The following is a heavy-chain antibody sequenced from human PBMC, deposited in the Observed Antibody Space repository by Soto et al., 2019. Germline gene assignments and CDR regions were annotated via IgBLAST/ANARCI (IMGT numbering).Heavy chain of an antibody. J-gene: IGHJ4*02. CDR1: GFTFSRYA. V-gene: IGHV3-30*04. CDR3: ARSRSGAVADSFDF. Sequence: GGSLRLSCAASGFTFSRYAIHWVRQAPGKGLEWVAVISRDGTNKYYVDSVKGRFTISRDNSRKTLYLQMNSLRHEDAAVYYCARSRSGAVADSFDFWGQGTLLTV. CDR2: ISRDGTNK. D-gene: IGHD3-10*01.